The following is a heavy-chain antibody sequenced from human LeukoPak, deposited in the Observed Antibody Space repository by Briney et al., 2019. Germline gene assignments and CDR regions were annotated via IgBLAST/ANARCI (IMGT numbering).Heavy chain of an antibody. CDR3: ARATASNWLDP. CDR1: GFTFSSYW. Sequence: PGGSLRLSCAASGFTFSSYWMSWVRQTPGKGLEWVANIKEDGSEKYYVDPVKGRFTISRDNAKNSLYLQMNSLGTEDTAVYYCARATASNWLDPWGQGTLVTVSS. CDR2: IKEDGSEK. D-gene: IGHD2-21*01. J-gene: IGHJ5*02. V-gene: IGHV3-7*01.